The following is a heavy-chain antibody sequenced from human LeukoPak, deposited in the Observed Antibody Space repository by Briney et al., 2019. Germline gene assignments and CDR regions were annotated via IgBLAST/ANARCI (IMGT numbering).Heavy chain of an antibody. V-gene: IGHV6-1*01. CDR1: GDSVSSNSAA. J-gene: IGHJ3*02. CDR2: TYYRSKWYN. Sequence: SQTLSLTCAISGDSVSSNSAAWNWIRQSPSGGLEWLGRTYYRSKWYNNYSVSVKSRITIKPDTSKNQFSLQLNSVTPEDTAVYYCAREYEQQLAYDAFDIWGQGTMVTVSS. D-gene: IGHD6-13*01. CDR3: AREYEQQLAYDAFDI.